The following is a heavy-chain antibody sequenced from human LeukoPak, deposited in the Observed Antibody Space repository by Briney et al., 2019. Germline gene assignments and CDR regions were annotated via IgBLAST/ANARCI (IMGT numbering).Heavy chain of an antibody. Sequence: GGSLRLSCTASGFTFGDYSISSVRQAPRKGLGWEGFIRSKAYGGTAEYAASVKGRFTISRDDSKSIAYLQMNSLKTEDTAVYYCIRMYYYDSSGTFNPWGQGTLVTVSS. CDR2: IRSKAYGGTA. CDR3: IRMYYYDSSGTFNP. J-gene: IGHJ5*02. V-gene: IGHV3-49*04. CDR1: GFTFGDYS. D-gene: IGHD3-22*01.